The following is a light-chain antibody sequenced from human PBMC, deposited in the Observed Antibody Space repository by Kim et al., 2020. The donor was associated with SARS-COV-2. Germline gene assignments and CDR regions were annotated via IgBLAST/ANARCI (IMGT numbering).Light chain of an antibody. CDR3: QHYDT. CDR1: QSVSSSF. Sequence: ELVLTQSPGTLSLSPGERATLSCRASQSVSSSFLAWYQHKPGQAPRLLIYGASSRAAGIPDRFSGGGSGTDFTLTINRLEPEDFAVYHCQHYDTFGGGTKVDIK. J-gene: IGKJ4*01. CDR2: GAS. V-gene: IGKV3-20*01.